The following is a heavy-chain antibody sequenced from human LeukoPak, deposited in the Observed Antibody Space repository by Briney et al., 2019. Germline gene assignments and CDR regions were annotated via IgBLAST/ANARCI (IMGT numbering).Heavy chain of an antibody. Sequence: SETLSLTCAVSGGSISSGGYSWSWLRQPPGKGLEWIVYIYHSGSTNYNPSLKSRVTISVDTSKNQFSLKLSSVTAADTAVYYCARGINRITMVRGVRPFDYWGQGTLVTVSS. J-gene: IGHJ4*02. D-gene: IGHD3-10*01. CDR2: IYHSGST. V-gene: IGHV4-30-2*01. CDR3: ARGINRITMVRGVRPFDY. CDR1: GGSISSGGYS.